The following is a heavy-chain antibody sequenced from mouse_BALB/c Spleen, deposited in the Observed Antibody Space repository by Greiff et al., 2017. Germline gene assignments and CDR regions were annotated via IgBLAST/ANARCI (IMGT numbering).Heavy chain of an antibody. J-gene: IGHJ2*01. D-gene: IGHD1-2*01. CDR3: AKEITTARDYFDY. CDR2: IDPSDSYT. V-gene: IGHV1-69*02. Sequence: QVQLQQPGAELVKPGASVKLSCKASGYTFTSYWMHWVKQRPGQGLEWIGEIDPSDSYTNYNQKFKGKATLTVDKSSSTAYMQLSSLTSEDSAVYYCAKEITTARDYFDYWGQGTTLTVSS. CDR1: GYTFTSYW.